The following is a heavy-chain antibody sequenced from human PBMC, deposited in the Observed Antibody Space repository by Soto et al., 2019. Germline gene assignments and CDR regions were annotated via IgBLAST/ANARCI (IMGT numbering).Heavy chain of an antibody. CDR2: ISYDGSNK. CDR3: AKERDGYMDY. V-gene: IGHV3-30*18. CDR1: GFTFSSYG. J-gene: IGHJ4*02. Sequence: QVQLVESGGGVVQPGRSLRLSCAASGFTFSSYGMHWVRQAPGTGLEWVAVISYDGSNKYYADSVKGRFTISRDNSKNTLYLQMSSLRAEDTAVYYCAKERDGYMDYWGQGTLVTVSS.